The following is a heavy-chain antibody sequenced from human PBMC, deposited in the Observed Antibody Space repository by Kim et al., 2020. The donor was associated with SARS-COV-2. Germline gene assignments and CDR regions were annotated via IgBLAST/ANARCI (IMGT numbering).Heavy chain of an antibody. J-gene: IGHJ4*02. CDR3: AKERDYGLDSYYRYYFDS. Sequence: GGSLRLSCAASGFTLGSFGMHWVRQSPGKGLEWVALISQDGTKDYYADSVKGRFTISRDNSRNTLNLHMNSLRPQDTALYYCAKERDYGLDSYYRYYFDSWGRGTRVTGSS. CDR2: ISQDGTKD. CDR1: GFTLGSFG. D-gene: IGHD3-10*01. V-gene: IGHV3-30*18.